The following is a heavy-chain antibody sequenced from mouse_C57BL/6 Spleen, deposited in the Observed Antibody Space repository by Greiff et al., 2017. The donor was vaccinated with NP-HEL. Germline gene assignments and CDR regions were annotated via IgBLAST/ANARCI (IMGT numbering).Heavy chain of an antibody. V-gene: IGHV1-64*01. CDR2: IHPNSGST. CDR1: GYTFTSYW. J-gene: IGHJ4*01. Sequence: VQLQQSGAELVKPGASVKLSCKASGYTFTSYWMHWVKQRPGQGLEWIGMIHPNSGSTNYNEKFKSKATLTVDKSSSTAYMQLSSLTSEDSAVYYCARNSAGAMDYWGQGTSVTVSS. CDR3: ARNSAGAMDY.